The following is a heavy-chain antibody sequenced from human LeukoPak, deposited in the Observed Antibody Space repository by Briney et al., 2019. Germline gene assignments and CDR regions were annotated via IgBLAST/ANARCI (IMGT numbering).Heavy chain of an antibody. CDR2: IYHSGNT. CDR3: ARFDSSGYYSHNWFDP. D-gene: IGHD3-22*01. V-gene: IGHV4-38-2*02. CDR1: PYSISSGYY. Sequence: SETLSLTCTVSPYSISSGYYWGWIRPPPGKGLQWIGSIYHSGNTYYNPSLKSRVTMSVDTSKNQFPLKLSSVTAADTAVYYCARFDSSGYYSHNWFDPWGQGTLVTVSS. J-gene: IGHJ5*02.